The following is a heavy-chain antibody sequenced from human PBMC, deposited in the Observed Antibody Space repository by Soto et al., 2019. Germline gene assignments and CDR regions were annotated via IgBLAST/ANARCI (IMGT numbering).Heavy chain of an antibody. D-gene: IGHD3-22*01. V-gene: IGHV4-39*01. CDR1: GGSISSSSYY. J-gene: IGHJ4*02. CDR3: ARLGEGPHYYDSSGYDYFDY. Sequence: PSETLSLTCTVSGGSISSSSYYWGWIRQPPGKGLEWIGSIYYSGSTYYNPSLKSRVTISVDTSKNQFSLKLSSVTAADTAVYYCARLGEGPHYYDSSGYDYFDYWGQGTLVTVSS. CDR2: IYYSGST.